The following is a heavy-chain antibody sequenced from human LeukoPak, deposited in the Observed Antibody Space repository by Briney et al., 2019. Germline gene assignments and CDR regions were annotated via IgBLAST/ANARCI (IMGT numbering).Heavy chain of an antibody. Sequence: SETLSLTCTVSGGSISSYYWSWIRQPPGKGLEWIGYIYYSGSTNYNPSLKSRVTISVDTSKNQFSLKLSSVTAADTAVYYCARSITMIVVAPNYWGQGTLVTVSS. J-gene: IGHJ4*02. D-gene: IGHD3-22*01. CDR3: ARSITMIVVAPNY. CDR1: GGSISSYY. V-gene: IGHV4-59*01. CDR2: IYYSGST.